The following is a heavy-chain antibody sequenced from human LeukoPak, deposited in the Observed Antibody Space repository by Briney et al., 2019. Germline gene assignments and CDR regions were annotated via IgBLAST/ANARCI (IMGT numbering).Heavy chain of an antibody. CDR2: INHSEST. V-gene: IGHV4-34*01. CDR1: GGSLRGYY. Sequence: SETLSLTCAVCGGSLRGYYWSGMRQPPGEGVEWLGEINHSESTNYNPPLKSRVTISVDTSNKQFSLKLSSVTAADTAVYYCARPRTRVTMVRGVIGNAFDIWGQGTMVTVSS. J-gene: IGHJ3*02. CDR3: ARPRTRVTMVRGVIGNAFDI. D-gene: IGHD3-10*01.